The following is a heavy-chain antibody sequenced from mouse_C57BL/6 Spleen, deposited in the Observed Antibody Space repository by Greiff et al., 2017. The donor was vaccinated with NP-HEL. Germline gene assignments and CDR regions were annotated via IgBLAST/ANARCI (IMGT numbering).Heavy chain of an antibody. J-gene: IGHJ3*01. CDR1: GYTFTDYY. V-gene: IGHV1-26*01. CDR2: INPNNGGT. CDR3: ARSQNYYGSSPWFAY. Sequence: EVQLQQSGPELVKPGASVKISCKASGYTFTDYYMNWVKQSHGKSLEWIGDINPNNGGTSYNQKFKGKATLTVDKSSSTAYMELRSLTSEDSAVYYCARSQNYYGSSPWFAYWGQGTLVTVSA. D-gene: IGHD1-1*01.